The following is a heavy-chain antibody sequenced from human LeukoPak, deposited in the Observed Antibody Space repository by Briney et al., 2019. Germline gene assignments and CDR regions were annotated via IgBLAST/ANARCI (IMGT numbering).Heavy chain of an antibody. Sequence: GGSLRLSCTASGFGITGSYMSWVRQAPGKGLEWVSAIYSGGSTYYADSVKGRFTIFRDNSKNTVYLQMNSLRAEDTAVYYCARDQPPSSWFFALWGRGTLVTVSS. V-gene: IGHV3-53*01. D-gene: IGHD2-15*01. CDR2: IYSGGST. CDR1: GFGITGSY. J-gene: IGHJ2*01. CDR3: ARDQPPSSWFFAL.